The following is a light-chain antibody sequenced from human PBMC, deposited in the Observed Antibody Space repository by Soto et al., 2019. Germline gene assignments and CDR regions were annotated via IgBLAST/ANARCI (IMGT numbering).Light chain of an antibody. CDR3: QHYNSYGT. V-gene: IGKV1-5*01. Sequence: IHMTQSPSTLPASVLYRVTITFRSSQIIDRWLSWYQQRPGKAPKILIYHASSLETGVPSRFSGSGSGTEFTLTISSLQPDDFATYYCQHYNSYGTFGQGTKVDIK. J-gene: IGKJ1*01. CDR1: QIIDRW. CDR2: HAS.